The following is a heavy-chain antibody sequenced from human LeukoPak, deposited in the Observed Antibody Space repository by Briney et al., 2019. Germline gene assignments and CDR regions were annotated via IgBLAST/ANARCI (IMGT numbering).Heavy chain of an antibody. CDR2: IHRSGATT. J-gene: IGHJ4*02. D-gene: IGHD5-12*01. Sequence: GGSLRLSCAASGLTFSDYAMTWVRQAPGKGLEWVSFIHRSGATTYYADSVKGRFTISRDNVKNTIDLQMSSLRVEDTAVYYCAREVVATRFDNWGQGTLVTVSP. CDR1: GLTFSDYA. CDR3: AREVVATRFDN. V-gene: IGHV3-23*01.